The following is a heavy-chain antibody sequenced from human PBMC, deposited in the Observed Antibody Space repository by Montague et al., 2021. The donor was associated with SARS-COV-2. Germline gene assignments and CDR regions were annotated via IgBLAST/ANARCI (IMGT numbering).Heavy chain of an antibody. CDR2: ISLSGGST. J-gene: IGHJ4*02. CDR3: AKGGVVVVAATDLDY. V-gene: IGHV3-23*01. D-gene: IGHD2-15*01. Sequence: SLRLSCAASGFTISTFAMSWVRQAPGKGLEWVSAISLSGGSTYYADSVKGRFTISRDNSKNTLFLQMNSLRAEDTAVYYCAKGGVVVVAATDLDYWGQGTLVTVSS. CDR1: GFTISTFA.